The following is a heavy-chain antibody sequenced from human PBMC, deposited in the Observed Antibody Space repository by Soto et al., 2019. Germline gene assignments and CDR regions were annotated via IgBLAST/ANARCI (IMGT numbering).Heavy chain of an antibody. V-gene: IGHV5-10-1*01. Sequence: GESLKISCKASGYSFTRKWISWVRQMPGKGLEWMGRIDPTDSYTNYSPSFQGHVTISVDKSSSTAYVQWSSLKASDTTMYYCATAYVYDFENSNYYRDAFDIWGQGTLVTVSS. CDR3: ATAYVYDFENSNYYRDAFDI. J-gene: IGHJ3*02. CDR1: GYSFTRKW. D-gene: IGHD3-22*01. CDR2: IDPTDSYT.